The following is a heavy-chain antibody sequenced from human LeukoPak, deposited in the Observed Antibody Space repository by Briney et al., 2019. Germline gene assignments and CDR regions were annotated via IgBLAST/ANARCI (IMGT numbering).Heavy chain of an antibody. J-gene: IGHJ2*01. V-gene: IGHV1-69*04. CDR1: GGTFSSYA. CDR3: ARGQYWARGYFDL. Sequence: SVKVSCKASGGTFSSYAISWVRQAPGQGLEWMGRIIPILGIANYAQKFQGRVTITADKSTSTAYMELSSLRSEDTAVYYCARGQYWARGYFDLWGRGTLVTVSS. D-gene: IGHD2-8*02. CDR2: IIPILGIA.